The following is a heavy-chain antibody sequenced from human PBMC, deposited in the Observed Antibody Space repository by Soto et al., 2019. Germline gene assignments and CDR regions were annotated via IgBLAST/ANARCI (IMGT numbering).Heavy chain of an antibody. J-gene: IGHJ4*02. V-gene: IGHV3-7*01. Sequence: GWSLRLSCATSGFTFSTYWMDWVRQTPGKGLEWVANINQDGSEKNYVDSVKGRFTISRDNAKNSLYLQMSSLTAEDSALYYCARSLDYWGQGTLVTVSS. CDR3: ARSLDY. CDR2: INQDGSEK. CDR1: GFTFSTYW.